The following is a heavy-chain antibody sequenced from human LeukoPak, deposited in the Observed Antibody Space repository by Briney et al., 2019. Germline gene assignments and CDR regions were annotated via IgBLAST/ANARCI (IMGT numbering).Heavy chain of an antibody. CDR3: ARGRKWLRFVGFDY. D-gene: IGHD5-12*01. J-gene: IGHJ4*02. V-gene: IGHV4-34*01. Sequence: SETLSLTCAVYGGSFSGYYWSWIRQPPGKGLEWIGEINHSGSTNYNPSLKSRVTISADTSKNQFSLKLSSVTAADTAVYYCARGRKWLRFVGFDYWGQGTLVTVSS. CDR1: GGSFSGYY. CDR2: INHSGST.